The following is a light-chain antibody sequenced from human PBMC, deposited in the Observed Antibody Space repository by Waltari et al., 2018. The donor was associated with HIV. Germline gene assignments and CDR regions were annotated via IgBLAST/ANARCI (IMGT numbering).Light chain of an antibody. CDR3: QQYGTSPKT. V-gene: IGKV3-20*01. J-gene: IGKJ1*01. CDR2: GTS. CDR1: QSVSSSF. Sequence: EIVLTQSPGTLSLSPGERATLSCKTSQSVSSSFLAWYQQKPGQDPRLLIYGTSNRATGIPDRFSGSGSGTDFTLTINSLEPEDFVVYYCQQYGTSPKTFGQGTKVEIK.